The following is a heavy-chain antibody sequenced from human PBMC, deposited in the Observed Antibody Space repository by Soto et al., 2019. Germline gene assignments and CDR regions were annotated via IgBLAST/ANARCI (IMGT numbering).Heavy chain of an antibody. J-gene: IGHJ4*02. CDR3: ARTSGPKAFFDY. V-gene: IGHV3-66*01. CDR2: LYSGGST. Sequence: EVQVVESGGDLVQPGGSLRLSCAASGFIVTNNYMSWVRQAPGKGLEWVSVLYSGGSTYYADSVKGRFTISRDNSKNTLYLQMNSLRVEDTAVYYCARTSGPKAFFDYWGQGTLVTVSS. D-gene: IGHD5-12*01. CDR1: GFIVTNNY.